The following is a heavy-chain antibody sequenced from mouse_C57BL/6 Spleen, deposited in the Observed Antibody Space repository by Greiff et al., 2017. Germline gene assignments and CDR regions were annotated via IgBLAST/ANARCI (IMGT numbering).Heavy chain of an antibody. Sequence: VQLQQSGAELVRPGASVKLSCTASGFNIKDDYMHWVKQRPEQGLEWIGWIDPENGDTEYASKFQGKATITADTSSNTAYLQLSSLTSEAPAVYYCTKGNSLFDYWGQGTTLTVSS. J-gene: IGHJ2*01. CDR3: TKGNSLFDY. CDR2: IDPENGDT. CDR1: GFNIKDDY. D-gene: IGHD6-2*01. V-gene: IGHV14-4*01.